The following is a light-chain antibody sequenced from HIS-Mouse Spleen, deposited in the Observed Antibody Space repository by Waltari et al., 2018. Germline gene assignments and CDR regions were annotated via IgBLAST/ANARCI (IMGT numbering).Light chain of an antibody. Sequence: SYVLTQPPSVSVAPGKTARITCRGNNIGSKSVHWYQQKPGQAPVPVVYDDSDRHSGIPERFSGSNSGNTATLTISRVEAGDEADYYCQVWDSSSDHVVFGGGTKLTVL. CDR3: QVWDSSSDHVV. CDR2: DDS. V-gene: IGLV3-21*03. CDR1: NIGSKS. J-gene: IGLJ2*01.